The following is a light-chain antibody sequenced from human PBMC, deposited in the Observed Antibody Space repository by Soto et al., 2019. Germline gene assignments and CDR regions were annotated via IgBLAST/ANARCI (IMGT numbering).Light chain of an antibody. Sequence: DIQMTQSPSTLSASVGDRVTITCRASQSISSWLAWYQQKPGKAPTLLIYDASSLESGVPSRFSGSGSGTEFTLTISSLQPDDFATYYCQQYNSYSEYTFGQGTKLEIK. CDR1: QSISSW. CDR2: DAS. J-gene: IGKJ2*01. CDR3: QQYNSYSEYT. V-gene: IGKV1-5*01.